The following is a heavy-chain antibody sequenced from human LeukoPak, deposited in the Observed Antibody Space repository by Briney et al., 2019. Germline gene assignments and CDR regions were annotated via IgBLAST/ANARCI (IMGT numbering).Heavy chain of an antibody. CDR3: AKDILTYYYGTSGYYFDY. CDR1: GFTFDNHA. Sequence: GGSLRLSCAASGFTFDNHAMTWVRQAPGKGLEWVSVITGSGGARYYADSVKGRFTISRDNSKNTLHLQMNTLRVEDTALYYRAKDILTYYYGTSGYYFDYWGQGTLVTVSS. D-gene: IGHD3-3*01. CDR2: ITGSGGAR. J-gene: IGHJ4*02. V-gene: IGHV3-23*01.